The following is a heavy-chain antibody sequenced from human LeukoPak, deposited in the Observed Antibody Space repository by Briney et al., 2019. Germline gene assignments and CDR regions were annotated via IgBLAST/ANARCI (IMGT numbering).Heavy chain of an antibody. V-gene: IGHV3-7*01. Sequence: GGSLRLSCAASGFTFSSYSMNWVRQAPGKGLEWVANIKQDGSEKYYVDSVKGRFTISRDNAKNSLYLQMNSLRAEDTAVYYCATYDSSGYYVGLWDYWGQGTLVTVSS. CDR1: GFTFSSYS. D-gene: IGHD3-22*01. CDR3: ATYDSSGYYVGLWDY. CDR2: IKQDGSEK. J-gene: IGHJ4*02.